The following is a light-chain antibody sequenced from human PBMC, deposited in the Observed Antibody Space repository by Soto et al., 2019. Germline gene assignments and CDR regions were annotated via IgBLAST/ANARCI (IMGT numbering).Light chain of an antibody. Sequence: QSVLTQPPSASGSPGQSVTISCTGTSSDVGGYHYVSWYQQHPGKAPKLMIHAVTKRPSGLPDRFSGSKSGNTASLTVSGLQGEDEANYYCQSYDNSLSGSYVFGTGTKGTVL. CDR2: AVT. CDR1: SSDVGGYHY. J-gene: IGLJ1*01. V-gene: IGLV2-8*01. CDR3: QSYDNSLSGSYV.